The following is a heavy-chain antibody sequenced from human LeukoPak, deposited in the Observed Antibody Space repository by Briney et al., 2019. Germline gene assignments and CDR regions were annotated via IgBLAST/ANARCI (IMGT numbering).Heavy chain of an antibody. CDR3: AKTGFIDSHGSFDY. CDR1: GFTFSSYG. Sequence: GGSLRLSCAASGFTFSSYGMHWVRQAPGKGLEWVAFIRYDGSNKYYADSVKGRFTISRDNSKNTLYLQMNSLRAEDTAVYYCAKTGFIDSHGSFDYWGQGTLVTVSS. CDR2: IRYDGSNK. J-gene: IGHJ4*02. D-gene: IGHD5-18*01. V-gene: IGHV3-30*02.